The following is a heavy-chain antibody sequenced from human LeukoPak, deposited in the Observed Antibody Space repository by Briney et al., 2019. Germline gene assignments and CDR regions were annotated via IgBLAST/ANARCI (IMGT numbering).Heavy chain of an antibody. D-gene: IGHD3-22*01. CDR3: ARSPRDYDSSGYYGWFDP. CDR1: GYTFTSYD. Sequence: ASVKVSCKASGYTFTSYDINWVRQATGQGLEWMGWMNPNSGNTGYAQKFQGRVTMTRNTSISTAYMELSSLRSEDTAVYYCARSPRDYDSSGYYGWFDPWGQGTLVTVSS. CDR2: MNPNSGNT. V-gene: IGHV1-8*01. J-gene: IGHJ5*02.